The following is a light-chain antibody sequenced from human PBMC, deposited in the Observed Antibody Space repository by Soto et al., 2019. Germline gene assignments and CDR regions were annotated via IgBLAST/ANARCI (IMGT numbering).Light chain of an antibody. CDR2: DAS. J-gene: IGKJ2*01. Sequence: EIVLTQSPATLSLSPGERATLSCRASQSVSSYLAWYQQKPGQAPRLLIYDASNSATGTPARFSGGGSATDFTLTIRSLEPEDFAFYYCQQRSYWRLTFGQGTKLEIK. CDR1: QSVSSY. V-gene: IGKV3-11*01. CDR3: QQRSYWRLT.